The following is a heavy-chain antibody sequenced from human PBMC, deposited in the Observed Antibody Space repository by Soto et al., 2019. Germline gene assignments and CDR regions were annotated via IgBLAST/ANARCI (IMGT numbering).Heavy chain of an antibody. Sequence: GGSLRLSCAASGFTFSDHYMDWVRQAPGKGLEWVGRTRNKANSYTTEYAASVKGRFTVSRDDSENSLYLQMNSLKTEDTAVYYCTRSFYSGTYYFDYWGQGTLVTVSS. CDR1: GFTFSDHY. D-gene: IGHD1-26*01. V-gene: IGHV3-72*01. J-gene: IGHJ4*02. CDR3: TRSFYSGTYYFDY. CDR2: TRNKANSYTT.